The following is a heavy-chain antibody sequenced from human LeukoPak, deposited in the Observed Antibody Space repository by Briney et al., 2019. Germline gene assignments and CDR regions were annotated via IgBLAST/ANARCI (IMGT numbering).Heavy chain of an antibody. V-gene: IGHV3-30*02. D-gene: IGHD6-19*01. CDR2: IRYDGSNK. Sequence: GGSLRRSCAASGFTFSNAWMSWVRQAPGKGLEWVAFIRYDGSNKYYADSVKGRFTISRDNSKNTLYLQMNSLRAEDTAVYYCAKDAPVASTFDYWGQGTLVTVSS. CDR3: AKDAPVASTFDY. J-gene: IGHJ4*02. CDR1: GFTFSNAW.